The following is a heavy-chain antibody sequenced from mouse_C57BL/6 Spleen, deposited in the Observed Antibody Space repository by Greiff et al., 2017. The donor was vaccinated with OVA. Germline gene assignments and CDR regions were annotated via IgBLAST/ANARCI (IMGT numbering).Heavy chain of an antibody. J-gene: IGHJ2*01. D-gene: IGHD2-10*02. CDR2: ISAGGSYT. CDR3: ARDRGRLSIDYFDY. CDR1: GFTFSSYA. Sequence: EVKLVESGGGLVKPGGSLKLSCAASGFTFSSYAMSWVRQTPEKRLEWVATISAGGSYTYYPDNVKGRFTISRDNAKNNLYLQMSHLKSEDTAMYYCARDRGRLSIDYFDYWGQGTTLTVSS. V-gene: IGHV5-4*01.